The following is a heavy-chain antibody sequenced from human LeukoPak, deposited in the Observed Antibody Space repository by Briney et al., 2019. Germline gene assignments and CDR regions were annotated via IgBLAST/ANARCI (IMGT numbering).Heavy chain of an antibody. CDR2: INPNSGGT. CDR1: GYTFTGYY. J-gene: IGHJ6*02. Sequence: ASVKVSCKASGYTFTGYYMHWVRQAPGQGLEWMVWINPNSGGTNYAQKFQGWVTMTRDTSISTAYMELSRLRSDDTAVYYCARSQRTHMDYYYGMDVWGQGTTVTVSS. CDR3: ARSQRTHMDYYYGMDV. D-gene: IGHD2-21*01. V-gene: IGHV1-2*04.